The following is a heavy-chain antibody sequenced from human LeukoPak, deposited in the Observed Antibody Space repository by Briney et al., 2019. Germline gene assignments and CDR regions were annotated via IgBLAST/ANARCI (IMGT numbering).Heavy chain of an antibody. CDR3: AKGRKDSSGSPGGLFDY. J-gene: IGHJ4*02. V-gene: IGHV3-30*01. CDR2: NQ. D-gene: IGHD3-22*01. Sequence: NQYYADSVKGRFTISRDNSKNTLYLQMNSLRAEDTAVYYCAKGRKDSSGSPGGLFDYWGQGTLVTVSS.